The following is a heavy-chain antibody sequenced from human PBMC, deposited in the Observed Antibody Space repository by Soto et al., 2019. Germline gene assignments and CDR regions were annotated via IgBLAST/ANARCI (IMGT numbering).Heavy chain of an antibody. CDR2: IVVGSGNT. D-gene: IGHD3-3*01. Sequence: SVKVSCKASGFTFTSSAMQWVRQARGQRLEWIGWIVVGSGNTNYAQKFQERVTITRDMSTSTAYMELSSLRSEDTAVYYCAAGSRYYDFWSGYYGARSDAFDIWGQGTMVTVS. V-gene: IGHV1-58*02. CDR1: GFTFTSSA. J-gene: IGHJ3*02. CDR3: AAGSRYYDFWSGYYGARSDAFDI.